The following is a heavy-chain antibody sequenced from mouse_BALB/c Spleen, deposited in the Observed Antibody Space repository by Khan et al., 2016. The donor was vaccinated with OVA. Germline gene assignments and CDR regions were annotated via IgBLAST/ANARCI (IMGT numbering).Heavy chain of an antibody. Sequence: VQLKESGPSLVKPSQTLSLTCSVTGDSITSGFWNWIRKFPGNKFEYMGYVTYSSNTYYNPSLKSRLSITRDTSKSQYYLQLNSVTTEDTATYFCARSYGSWAMDYWGQGTSVTVSS. J-gene: IGHJ4*01. D-gene: IGHD1-1*01. CDR3: ARSYGSWAMDY. CDR1: GDSITSGF. CDR2: VTYSSNT. V-gene: IGHV3-8*02.